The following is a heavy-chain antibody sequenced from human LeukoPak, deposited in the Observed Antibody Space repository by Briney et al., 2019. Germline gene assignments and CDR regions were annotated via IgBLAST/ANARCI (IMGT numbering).Heavy chain of an antibody. Sequence: GGSLRLSCTVSGFTFSHHVMHWVRQAPGKGLEWVAVIRFDGSRQYYADSVKGRFTISRDSAKNSLYLQMNSLRAEDTAVYYCASGVYYFDYWGQGTLVTVSS. CDR3: ASGVYYFDY. CDR2: IRFDGSRQ. D-gene: IGHD2/OR15-2a*01. V-gene: IGHV3-30-3*01. J-gene: IGHJ4*02. CDR1: GFTFSHHV.